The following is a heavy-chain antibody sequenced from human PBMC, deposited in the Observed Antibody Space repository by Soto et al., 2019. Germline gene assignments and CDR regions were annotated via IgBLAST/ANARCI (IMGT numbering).Heavy chain of an antibody. Sequence: GESLKISCKGSGYSFTSYWIGWVRQMPGKGLEWMGIIYPGDSDTRYSPSFQGQVTISADKSISTAYLQWSSLKASDTAMYYCARDARGYYYDSSGPPDAFDIWGQGTMVTVSS. CDR2: IYPGDSDT. J-gene: IGHJ3*02. CDR3: ARDARGYYYDSSGPPDAFDI. CDR1: GYSFTSYW. D-gene: IGHD3-22*01. V-gene: IGHV5-51*01.